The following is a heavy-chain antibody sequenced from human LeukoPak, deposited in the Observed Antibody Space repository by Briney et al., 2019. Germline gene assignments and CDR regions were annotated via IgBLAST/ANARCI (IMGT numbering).Heavy chain of an antibody. CDR3: ARRVDATRWFDP. CDR2: INTDGSTT. Sequence: GGSLRLSCAASGFTFSNYFMHWVRQAPGKGLVWVSRINTDGSTTMYADSVKGRFTISRDNAKNTLYLQMNSLRDEDTAVYYCARRVDATRWFDPWGQGTLVTVSS. V-gene: IGHV3-74*03. J-gene: IGHJ5*02. CDR1: GFTFSNYF. D-gene: IGHD2-15*01.